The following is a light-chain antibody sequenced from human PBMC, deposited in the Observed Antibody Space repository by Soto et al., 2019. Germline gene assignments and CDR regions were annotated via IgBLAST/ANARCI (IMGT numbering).Light chain of an antibody. V-gene: IGLV2-14*01. CDR1: SSDVGGYNY. CDR2: DVS. J-gene: IGLJ2*01. CDR3: SSYTGSSRHVV. Sequence: QSALTQPASVSGSPGQSITISCTGTSSDVGGYNYVSWYQQHPGKAPKLMIYDVSNRPSGVSDRFSGSKSGNTASLAISGLQAEDEADYYCSSYTGSSRHVVFGGGTKLTVL.